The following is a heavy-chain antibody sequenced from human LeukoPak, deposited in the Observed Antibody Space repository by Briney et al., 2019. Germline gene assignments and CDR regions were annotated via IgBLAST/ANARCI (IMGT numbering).Heavy chain of an antibody. V-gene: IGHV1-2*02. J-gene: IGHJ4*02. CDR1: GYTFTGYY. D-gene: IGHD3-22*01. CDR2: INPNSGGT. Sequence: ASAKVSCKASGYTFTGYYMHWVRQAPGQGLEWMGWINPNSGGTNYAQKFQGRVTMTRDTSISTAYMELSRLRSDDTAVYYCAREDSSGQMSHYWGQGTLVTVSS. CDR3: AREDSSGQMSHY.